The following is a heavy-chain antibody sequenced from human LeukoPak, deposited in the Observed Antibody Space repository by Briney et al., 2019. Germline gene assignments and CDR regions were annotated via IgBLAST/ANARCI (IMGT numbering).Heavy chain of an antibody. CDR3: ARETYHFGSGYDH. CDR1: GYTFTSYY. Sequence: SVKVSCKASGYTFTSYYMHWVRQAPGQGLEWMGRIIPILGIANYAQKFQGRVTITADKSTSTAYMELSSLRSEDTAVYYCARETYHFGSGYDHWGQGTLVTVSS. CDR2: IIPILGIA. D-gene: IGHD3-10*01. V-gene: IGHV1-69*04. J-gene: IGHJ4*02.